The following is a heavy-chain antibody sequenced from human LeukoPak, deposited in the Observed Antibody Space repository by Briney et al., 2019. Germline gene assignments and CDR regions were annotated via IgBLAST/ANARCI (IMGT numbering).Heavy chain of an antibody. Sequence: PSETLSLTCAVYGGSFSGYYWSWIRQPPGKGLEWIGEINHSGSTNYNPSLKSRVTISVDTSKNQFSLKLSSVTAADTAVYYCARSRYYVPDAFDIWGQGTMVTVSS. J-gene: IGHJ3*02. V-gene: IGHV4-34*01. CDR2: INHSGST. CDR3: ARSRYYVPDAFDI. CDR1: GGSFSGYY. D-gene: IGHD3-10*02.